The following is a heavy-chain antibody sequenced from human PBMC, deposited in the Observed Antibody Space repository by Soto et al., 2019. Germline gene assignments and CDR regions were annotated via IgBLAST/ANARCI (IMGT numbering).Heavy chain of an antibody. V-gene: IGHV3-30*18. CDR2: ISYDGSNK. CDR1: GFTFSSYG. Sequence: QVQLVESGGGVVQPGRSLRLSCAASGFTFSSYGMHWVRQAPGKGLEWVAVISYDGSNKYYADFVKGRFTISRDNSKYTLYMQMNSLRAEDTAVYYCAKDVAAAGSGMDVWGQGTTVTVSS. D-gene: IGHD6-13*01. J-gene: IGHJ6*02. CDR3: AKDVAAAGSGMDV.